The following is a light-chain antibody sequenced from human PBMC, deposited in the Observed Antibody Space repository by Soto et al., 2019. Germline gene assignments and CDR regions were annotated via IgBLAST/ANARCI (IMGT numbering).Light chain of an antibody. J-gene: IGLJ2*01. CDR1: SSDVGVYNF. V-gene: IGLV2-8*01. CDR3: LSYAGSNYPVV. CDR2: EVS. Sequence: QSALPQPPSASGSPGQSVTISCTGTSSDVGVYNFVSWYQQHPGKAPKLMIYEVSKRPSGVPDRFSGAKSGNTASLTVSGLQAEDEADYYCLSYAGSNYPVVFGGGTKLTVL.